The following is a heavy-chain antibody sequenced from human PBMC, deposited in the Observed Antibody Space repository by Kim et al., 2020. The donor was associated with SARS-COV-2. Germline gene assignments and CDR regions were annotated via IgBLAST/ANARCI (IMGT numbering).Heavy chain of an antibody. CDR1: GGSVSSGSYY. Sequence: SETLSLTCTVSGGSVSSGSYYWSWIRQPPGKGLEWIGYIYYSGSTNYNPSLKSRVTISVDTSKNQFSLKLSSVTAADTAVYYCARAGAPGGDWFDPWGQGTLVTVSS. CDR3: ARAGAPGGDWFDP. V-gene: IGHV4-61*01. CDR2: IYYSGST. J-gene: IGHJ5*02. D-gene: IGHD3-16*01.